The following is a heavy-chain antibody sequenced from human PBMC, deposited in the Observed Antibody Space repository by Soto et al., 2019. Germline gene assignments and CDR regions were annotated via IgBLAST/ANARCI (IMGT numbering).Heavy chain of an antibody. CDR3: ARGRDGDY. CDR1: GYIFTSYG. Sequence: QAHLVQSGPEVKKPGASVKVSCKGSGYIFTSYGIAWVRQAPGQGLEWMGWISAHNGKTEYAQKFQGRVTVTRDTSTSTAYLELRSLRSDDTAVYYCARGRDGDYWGQGALVTVSS. V-gene: IGHV1-18*01. CDR2: ISAHNGKT. J-gene: IGHJ4*02.